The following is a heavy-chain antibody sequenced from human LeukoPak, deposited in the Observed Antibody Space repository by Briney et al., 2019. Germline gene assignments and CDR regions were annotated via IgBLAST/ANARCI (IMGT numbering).Heavy chain of an antibody. CDR1: GYTFSGYY. J-gene: IGHJ4*02. V-gene: IGHV1-2*02. Sequence: ASVKVSCKASGYTFSGYYMQWVRQAPGQGLEWMGWINPNSGGTNYAQKFQGRITLTRDTSISTVYMELRGLNSDDTAVYYCARGRHCSGGSRYLDYWGQGTLLTVSS. CDR2: INPNSGGT. D-gene: IGHD2-15*01. CDR3: ARGRHCSGGSRYLDY.